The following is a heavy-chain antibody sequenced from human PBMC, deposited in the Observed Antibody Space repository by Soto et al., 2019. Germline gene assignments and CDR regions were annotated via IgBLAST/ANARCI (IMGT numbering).Heavy chain of an antibody. CDR1: GYTFSTYD. D-gene: IGHD2-2*01. CDR3: ARAIRDQLFCDY. V-gene: IGHV1-8*01. Sequence: QVQLVQSGAEVSKPGASVKVSCKASGYTFSTYDIAWVRQAPGQGLEWMGWMNPNSANTGYAQKFQGRVTLTRDTSITTAYMELNSLTSEDTAVYYCARAIRDQLFCDYWGQGTLVTVSS. J-gene: IGHJ4*02. CDR2: MNPNSANT.